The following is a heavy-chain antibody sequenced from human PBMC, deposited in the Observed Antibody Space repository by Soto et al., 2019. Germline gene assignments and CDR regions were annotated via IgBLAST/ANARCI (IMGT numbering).Heavy chain of an antibody. Sequence: SETLSLTCTVSGGSISSSSYYWGWIRQPPGKGLEWIGSIYYSGSTYYNPSLKSRVTISVDTSKNQFSRKLSSVTAADTAVYYGAGVTGLRCSSTSCYFWFDPWGQGTLVTVSS. D-gene: IGHD2-2*01. CDR3: AGVTGLRCSSTSCYFWFDP. V-gene: IGHV4-39*01. J-gene: IGHJ5*02. CDR1: GGSISSSSYY. CDR2: IYYSGST.